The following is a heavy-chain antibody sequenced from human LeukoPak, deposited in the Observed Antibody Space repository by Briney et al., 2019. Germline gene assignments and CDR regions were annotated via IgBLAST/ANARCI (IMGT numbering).Heavy chain of an antibody. CDR1: GGSISSYY. D-gene: IGHD3-10*01. CDR2: IYYSGST. V-gene: IGHV4-59*01. J-gene: IGHJ3*02. Sequence: SSETLSLTCTVSGGSISSYYWSWIRQPPGKGLEWIGYIYYSGSTNYNPSLKSRVTISVDTSKNQFSLKLSSVTAADTGVYFCARVGYYARAFDIWGQGTMVTVSS. CDR3: ARVGYYARAFDI.